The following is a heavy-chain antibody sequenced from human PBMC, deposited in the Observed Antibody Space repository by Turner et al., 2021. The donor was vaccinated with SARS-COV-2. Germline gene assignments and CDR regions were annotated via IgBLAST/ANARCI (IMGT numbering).Heavy chain of an antibody. CDR2: ISSDGSNK. V-gene: IGHV3-30-3*01. CDR3: ARDYPWDTPVAHQGGGFDY. CDR1: GFTFSSYA. D-gene: IGHD5-18*01. J-gene: IGHJ4*02. Sequence: QVQLVESGGGVVQPGRSLTLSSAASGFTFSSYAMHWVRQAPGKGLEWVAVISSDGSNKFYADSVKGRFTVSRDNSKNTLYLQMNSLRAEDTAVYYCARDYPWDTPVAHQGGGFDYWGQGTLVTVSS.